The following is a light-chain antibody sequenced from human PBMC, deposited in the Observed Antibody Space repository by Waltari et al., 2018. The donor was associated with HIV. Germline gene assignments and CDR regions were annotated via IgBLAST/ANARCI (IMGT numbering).Light chain of an antibody. CDR3: QQSSFTPPT. CDR2: RTS. V-gene: IGKV1-39*01. J-gene: IGKJ1*01. Sequence: DIQMTQSPSALSASVGDRVTITCRASQSITSLEWYQHRTRRPPNLVIYRTSNLQSGVPSRFSGSGSGTDFTLTITGRQPEDSATYYCQQSSFTPPTFGQGTKVEVK. CDR1: QSITS.